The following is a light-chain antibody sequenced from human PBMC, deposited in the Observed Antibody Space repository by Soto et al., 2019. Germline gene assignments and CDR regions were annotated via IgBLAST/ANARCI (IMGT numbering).Light chain of an antibody. CDR2: GAS. J-gene: IGKJ1*01. Sequence: EIVLTQSPGTLSLSPGERATLSCRASQSVSSDSLAWYQHKLGQAPRLLIYGASTRATGIPDRFSGSASGTDFTLTISRLEPEDFAVYHCQQYDSSPRTFGQGTKVDIK. CDR3: QQYDSSPRT. V-gene: IGKV3-20*01. CDR1: QSVSSDS.